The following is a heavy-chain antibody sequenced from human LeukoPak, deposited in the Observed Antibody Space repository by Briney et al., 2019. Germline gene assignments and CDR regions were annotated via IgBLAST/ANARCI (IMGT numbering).Heavy chain of an antibody. J-gene: IGHJ5*02. Sequence: QSGGSLRLSCAASGFAVSSNHMNWVRQAPGKGLEWVSVIFNGGSTYYADSVKGRFTISRDNSKNTLYLQMNSLRAEDTAVYYCAGAFGELYKWFDPWGQGTLVTVSS. V-gene: IGHV3-53*01. CDR3: AGAFGELYKWFDP. CDR2: IFNGGST. D-gene: IGHD3-10*01. CDR1: GFAVSSNH.